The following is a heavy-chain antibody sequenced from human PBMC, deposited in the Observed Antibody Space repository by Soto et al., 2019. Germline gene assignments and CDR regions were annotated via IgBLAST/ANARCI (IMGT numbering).Heavy chain of an antibody. CDR1: GFTFSSYN. V-gene: IGHV3-21*01. Sequence: PGGSLSLSCAASGFTFSSYNMNWVRQAPGKGLEWISSISSSSSYIYYADSVKGRFTISRDNTKNSLYLQMNSLRAEDTAVYYCARDXRPEWLFHPSLYYGMDVWGQGTTVTVSS. CDR3: ARDXRPEWLFHPSLYYGMDV. CDR2: ISSSSSYI. D-gene: IGHD3-3*01. J-gene: IGHJ6*02.